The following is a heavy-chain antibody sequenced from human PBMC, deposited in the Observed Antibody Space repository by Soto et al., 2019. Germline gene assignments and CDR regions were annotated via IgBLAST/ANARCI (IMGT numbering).Heavy chain of an antibody. CDR1: GFTFTSSA. D-gene: IGHD3-3*01. CDR3: AAGPDYDFWSGYSWFDP. CDR2: IVVGSGNT. J-gene: IGHJ5*02. Sequence: ASVKVSCKASGFTFTSSAVQWVRQARGQRLEWIGWIVVGSGNTNYAQKFQERVTITRGMSTSTAYMELSSLRSEDTAVYYCAAGPDYDFWSGYSWFDPWGQGTLVTVSS. V-gene: IGHV1-58*01.